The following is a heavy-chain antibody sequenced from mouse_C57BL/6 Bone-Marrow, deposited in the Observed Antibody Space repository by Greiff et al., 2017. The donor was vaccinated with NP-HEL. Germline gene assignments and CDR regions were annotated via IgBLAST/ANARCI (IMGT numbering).Heavy chain of an antibody. D-gene: IGHD1-1*01. CDR2: INPNNGGT. Sequence: VQLQQSGPELVKPGASVKIPCKASGYTFTDYNMDWVKQSHGKSLEWIGDINPNNGGTIYNQKFKGKATLTVDKSSSTAYMELRSLTSEDTAVYYCARLITTVVAKDWYFDVWGTGTTVTVSS. V-gene: IGHV1-18*01. CDR3: ARLITTVVAKDWYFDV. J-gene: IGHJ1*03. CDR1: GYTFTDYN.